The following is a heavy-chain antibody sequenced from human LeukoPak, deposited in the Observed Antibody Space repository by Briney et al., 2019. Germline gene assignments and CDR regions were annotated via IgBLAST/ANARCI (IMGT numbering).Heavy chain of an antibody. J-gene: IGHJ4*02. Sequence: SVKVSCKASGGTFSSYAISWVRQAPGQGLEWMGGIIPIFGTANYAQKFQGRVTTTADESTSTAYMELSSLRSEDTAVYYCARDDYGDYVTLFDYWGQGTLVTVSS. CDR2: IIPIFGTA. D-gene: IGHD4-17*01. CDR1: GGTFSSYA. V-gene: IGHV1-69*13. CDR3: ARDDYGDYVTLFDY.